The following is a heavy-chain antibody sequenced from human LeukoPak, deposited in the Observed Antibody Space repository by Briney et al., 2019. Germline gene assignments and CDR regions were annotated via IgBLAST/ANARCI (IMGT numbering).Heavy chain of an antibody. CDR2: IYYSGST. Sequence: SETLSLTCTVSGGSISSSSYYWGWIRQPPGKGLEWIGSIYYSGSTYYNPSLKSRVTISVDTSKNQFSLNLSSVTAADTAVYYCARSNLEYSSSSGLNYWGQGTLVTVSS. J-gene: IGHJ4*02. CDR3: ARSNLEYSSSSGLNY. CDR1: GGSISSSSYY. D-gene: IGHD6-6*01. V-gene: IGHV4-39*07.